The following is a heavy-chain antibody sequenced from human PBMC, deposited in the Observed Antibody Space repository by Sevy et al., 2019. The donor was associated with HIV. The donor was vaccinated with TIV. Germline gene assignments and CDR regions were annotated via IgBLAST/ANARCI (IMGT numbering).Heavy chain of an antibody. CDR2: ISTRSRAI. D-gene: IGHD6-13*01. V-gene: IGHV3-48*01. J-gene: IGHJ6*02. CDR1: GFTFSSYA. Sequence: GGSLRLSCAASGFTFSSYAMSWVRQAPGKGPEWVSYISTRSRAIYYADSMKGRFTISRDNAKNSLYLQMNSLRAEDTAVYYCARESAAGTPGGVYYYYYNMDVWGQGTTVTVSS. CDR3: ARESAAGTPGGVYYYYYNMDV.